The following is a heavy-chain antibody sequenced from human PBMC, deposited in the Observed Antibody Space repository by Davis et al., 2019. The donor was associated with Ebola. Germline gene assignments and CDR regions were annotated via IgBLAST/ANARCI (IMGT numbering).Heavy chain of an antibody. Sequence: AASVKVSCKASGYTFTGYYMHWVRQATGQGLEWVGWINPNSSNTGYARKFQGRVTMTRNTSKTIAYMELRSLRYEDTAVYYCARGFRTTVTTFDPWGQGTLVTVSS. V-gene: IGHV1-8*02. D-gene: IGHD4-17*01. CDR1: GYTFTGYY. CDR2: INPNSSNT. CDR3: ARGFRTTVTTFDP. J-gene: IGHJ5*02.